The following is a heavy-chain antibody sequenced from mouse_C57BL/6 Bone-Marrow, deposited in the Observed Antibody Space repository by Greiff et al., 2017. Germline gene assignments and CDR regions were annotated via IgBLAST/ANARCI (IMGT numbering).Heavy chain of an antibody. D-gene: IGHD1-1*01. V-gene: IGHV1-63*01. Sequence: VKLQESGAELVRPGTSVKMSCKASGYTFTNYWIGWAKQRPGHGLEWIGDIYPGGGYTNYNEKFKGKATLTADKSSSTAYMQISSLTSEDSAIYYCARNYYGSSYWYFDVWGTGTTVTVSS. CDR2: IYPGGGYT. CDR3: ARNYYGSSYWYFDV. J-gene: IGHJ1*03. CDR1: GYTFTNYW.